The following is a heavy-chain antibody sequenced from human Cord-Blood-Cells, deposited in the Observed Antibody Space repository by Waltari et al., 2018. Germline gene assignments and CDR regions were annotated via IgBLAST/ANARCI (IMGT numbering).Heavy chain of an antibody. CDR2: INTDSGGK. CDR1: GYTFTGYY. J-gene: IGHJ6*02. CDR3: ARDAARAYGMDV. D-gene: IGHD5-18*01. Sequence: QVQLVQSGAEVKKPGASVKVSCKASGYTFTGYYMHWVRQAPGQGLEWEGWINTDSGGKNYTQKFQSRVTMTRKTSISKAYMQLSRLRSDDTAVYYCARDAARAYGMDVWGQGTTVTVSS. V-gene: IGHV1-2*02.